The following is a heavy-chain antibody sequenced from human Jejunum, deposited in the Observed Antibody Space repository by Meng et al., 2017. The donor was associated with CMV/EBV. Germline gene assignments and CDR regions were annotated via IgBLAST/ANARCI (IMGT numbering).Heavy chain of an antibody. J-gene: IGHJ4*02. CDR2: MNQDGSNK. V-gene: IGHV3-7*01. CDR1: EFSFRNYW. CDR3: GREVPGGAVALDY. D-gene: IGHD3-3*02. Sequence: SEFSFRNYWMSWVRQAPGKGLEWVANMNQDGSNKFYLDSVKGRFTISRDNTKNSLYLQMNSLRAEDTAVYYCGREVPGGAVALDYWGQGARVTVSS.